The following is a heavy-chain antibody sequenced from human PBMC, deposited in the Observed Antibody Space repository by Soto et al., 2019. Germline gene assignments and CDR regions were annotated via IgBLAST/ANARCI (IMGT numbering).Heavy chain of an antibody. CDR2: IYYSGST. CDR3: ARREAAAGNFDY. D-gene: IGHD6-13*01. J-gene: IGHJ4*02. V-gene: IGHV4-59*08. Sequence: SETLSLTCTVSGGSISSYYWSWIRQPPGKGLEWIGYIYYSGSTNYNPSLKSRVTISVDTSKNQFSLKLSSVTAADTAVYYCARREAAAGNFDYWGQGTLVTVSS. CDR1: GGSISSYY.